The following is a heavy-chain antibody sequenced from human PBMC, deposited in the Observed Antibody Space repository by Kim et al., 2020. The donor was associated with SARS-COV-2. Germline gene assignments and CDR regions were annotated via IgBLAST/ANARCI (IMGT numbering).Heavy chain of an antibody. CDR3: ARLAPIDLDRSGYYVCQAFDV. CDR1: GYSFTSYW. D-gene: IGHD3-22*01. V-gene: IGHV5-51*01. CDR2: IYPGDSDT. J-gene: IGHJ3*01. Sequence: GESLKISCKGSGYSFTSYWIGWVRQMPGKGLEWMGIIYPGDSDTRYSPSFQGQVTISPHKSISTAYLQWSSLKASDTAMYYCARLAPIDLDRSGYYVCQAFDVWGQGTMVTVSS.